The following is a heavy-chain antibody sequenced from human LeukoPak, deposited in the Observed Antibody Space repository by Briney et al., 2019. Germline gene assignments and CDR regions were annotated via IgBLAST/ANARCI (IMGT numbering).Heavy chain of an antibody. J-gene: IGHJ6*02. CDR3: ARDHVYYYGSGRIPSGYYYGMDV. CDR1: GFTVSSNY. D-gene: IGHD3-10*01. Sequence: GGSLRLSCAASGFTVSSNYMSWVRQAPGKGLEWVSVIYSGGSTYYADSVKGRFTISRHNSKNTLYLQMNSLRAEDTAVYYCARDHVYYYGSGRIPSGYYYGMDVWGQGTTVTVCS. CDR2: IYSGGST. V-gene: IGHV3-53*04.